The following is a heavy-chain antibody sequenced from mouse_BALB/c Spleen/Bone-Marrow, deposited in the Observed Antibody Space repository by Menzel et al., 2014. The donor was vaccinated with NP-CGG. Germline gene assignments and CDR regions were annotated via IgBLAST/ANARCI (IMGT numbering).Heavy chain of an antibody. Sequence: EVMLVESGGDLVKPGGSLKLSCAASGFTFSSYGMSWVRQTPDKRLEWVATISTGGSQTHYTDSVKGRFTISRDNAKNTLYLQMSSLKSEDSAIYYCARRGYDNSYWYFGVWGAGTTVTVSS. CDR1: GFTFSSYG. J-gene: IGHJ1*01. D-gene: IGHD2-10*02. V-gene: IGHV5-6*02. CDR3: ARRGYDNSYWYFGV. CDR2: ISTGGSQT.